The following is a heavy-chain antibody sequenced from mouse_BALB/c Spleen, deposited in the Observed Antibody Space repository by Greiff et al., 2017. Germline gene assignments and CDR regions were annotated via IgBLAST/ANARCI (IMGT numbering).Heavy chain of an antibody. CDR1: GFNIKDTY. CDR2: IDPANGNT. CDR3: AHYYGSSYYFDY. V-gene: IGHV14-3*02. J-gene: IGHJ2*01. Sequence: LVESGAELVKPGASVKLSCTASGFNIKDTYMHWVKQRPEQGLEWIGRIDPANGNTKYDPKFQGKATITADTSSNTAYLQLSSLTSEDTAVYYCAHYYGSSYYFDYWGQGTTLTVSS. D-gene: IGHD1-1*01.